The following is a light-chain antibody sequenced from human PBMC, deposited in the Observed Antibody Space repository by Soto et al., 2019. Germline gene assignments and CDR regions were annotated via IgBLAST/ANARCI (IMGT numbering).Light chain of an antibody. J-gene: IGLJ1*01. V-gene: IGLV1-40*01. CDR3: QNSDSGLFGLI. Sequence: QSVLTQPPSVSGAPGQRVTIACTGNNSNIGTGFDVHWYRHFPGAAPKLLLSGTSHRPSGVPDRFSGSKSGTSASLAITGLQADDDADYYCQNSDSGLFGLIFGTGTKLTVL. CDR1: NSNIGTGFD. CDR2: GTS.